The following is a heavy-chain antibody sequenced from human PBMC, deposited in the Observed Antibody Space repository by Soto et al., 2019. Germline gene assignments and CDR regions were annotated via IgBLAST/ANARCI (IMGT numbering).Heavy chain of an antibody. CDR3: ARDTVAPRDYYYYYGMDV. CDR2: ISSSGSTI. Sequence: EVQLVESGGGLVQPGGSLRLSCAASGFTFSSYEMNWVRQAPGKGLEWVSYISSSGSTIYYADSVKGRFTISRDNAKNSLYLQMNSLRAEDTAVYYCARDTVAPRDYYYYYGMDVWGQGTTVTVSS. CDR1: GFTFSSYE. D-gene: IGHD5-12*01. V-gene: IGHV3-48*03. J-gene: IGHJ6*02.